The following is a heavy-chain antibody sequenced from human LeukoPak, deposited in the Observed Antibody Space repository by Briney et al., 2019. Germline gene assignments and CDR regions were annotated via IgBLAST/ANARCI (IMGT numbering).Heavy chain of an antibody. CDR2: ISYDGSNK. D-gene: IGHD6-6*01. Sequence: GGSLRLSCAASGFTFSSYAMHWVRQAPGKGLEWVAVISYDGSNKYYADSVKGRFTISRDNSKNTLYLQMNSLRAEDTAVYYCARDPAAPLYFDYWGQGTLVTVSS. CDR1: GFTFSSYA. J-gene: IGHJ4*02. V-gene: IGHV3-30*01. CDR3: ARDPAAPLYFDY.